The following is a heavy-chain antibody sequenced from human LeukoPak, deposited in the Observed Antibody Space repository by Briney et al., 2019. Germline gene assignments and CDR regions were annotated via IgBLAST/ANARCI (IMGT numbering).Heavy chain of an antibody. CDR3: ARDRGSYSYYYYGMDV. J-gene: IGHJ6*02. Sequence: PGGSLRLSCAASGFTFSSSAMSWVRQAPGKGLEWVSAISNNGGYTYYADSVQGRFTISRDNSKNTLYLQMNSLRAEDTAVYYCARDRGSYSYYYYGMDVWGQGTTVTVSS. V-gene: IGHV3-23*01. CDR2: ISNNGGYT. D-gene: IGHD1-26*01. CDR1: GFTFSSSA.